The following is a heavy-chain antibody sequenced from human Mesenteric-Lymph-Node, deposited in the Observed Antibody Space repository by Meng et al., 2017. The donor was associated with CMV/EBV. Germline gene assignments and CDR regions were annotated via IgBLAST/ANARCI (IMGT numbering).Heavy chain of an antibody. Sequence: GESLKISCAASGFTVSSNEMSWVRQAPGKGLEWVSSISGGSTYYADSRKGRFTISRDDSQNTVYLQMDSLRTEDTAVYFCASLDTALVPGVVYWGQGTVVTVSS. CDR3: ASLDTALVPGVVY. CDR1: GFTVSSNE. J-gene: IGHJ4*02. D-gene: IGHD5-18*01. CDR2: ISGGST. V-gene: IGHV3-38-3*01.